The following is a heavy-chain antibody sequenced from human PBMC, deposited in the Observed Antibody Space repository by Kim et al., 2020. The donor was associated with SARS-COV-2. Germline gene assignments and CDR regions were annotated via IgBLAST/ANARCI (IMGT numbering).Heavy chain of an antibody. CDR3: TRSRGTSGLGYFDP. V-gene: IGHV3-73*01. J-gene: IGHJ5*02. Sequence: AASVKCRFTISRDDAKNTAYLQLNSLKTEDTAVYYCTRSRGTSGLGYFDPWGRGTLVTVSS. D-gene: IGHD2-8*01.